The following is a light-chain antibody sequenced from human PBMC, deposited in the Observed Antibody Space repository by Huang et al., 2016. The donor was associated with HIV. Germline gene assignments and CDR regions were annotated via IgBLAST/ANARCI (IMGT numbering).Light chain of an antibody. CDR3: QQYNTYLYT. Sequence: DIQMTQSPSTLTASVGDRVTITCRASQSMSSWLAWYQQKPGKAPKLLISKASDLESGVPSRYRGSGSGTEFTLTISSLQPDDFATYYCQQYNTYLYTFGQGTKQEIK. V-gene: IGKV1-5*03. CDR1: QSMSSW. J-gene: IGKJ2*01. CDR2: KAS.